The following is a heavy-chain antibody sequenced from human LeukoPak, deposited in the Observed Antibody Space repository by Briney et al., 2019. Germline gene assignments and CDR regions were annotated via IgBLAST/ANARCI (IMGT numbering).Heavy chain of an antibody. CDR3: AKYASNYYYYMDV. Sequence: GGSLRLSCAASGFTFSSYAISWVRQAPGKGLEWASAISGSGSSTYYADSVKGRFTISRDNSKNTLYLQMNSLRAEDTALYYCAKYASNYYYYMDVWGEGTTVTVSS. V-gene: IGHV3-23*01. CDR2: ISGSGSST. J-gene: IGHJ6*03. CDR1: GFTFSSYA.